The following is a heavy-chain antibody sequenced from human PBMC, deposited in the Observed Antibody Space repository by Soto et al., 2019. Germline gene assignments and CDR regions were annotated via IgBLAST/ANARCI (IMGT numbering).Heavy chain of an antibody. CDR1: GFTFSSYS. CDR2: ISSSSSYI. D-gene: IGHD5-18*01. V-gene: IGHV3-21*01. CDR3: ARDQPGYSYGYGLGY. J-gene: IGHJ4*02. Sequence: EVPLVESGGGLVKPGGSLRLSCAASGFTFSSYSMNWVRQAPGKGLEWVSSISSSSSYIYYADSVKGRFIISRDNAKNSLYLQMNSLRAEDTAVYYCARDQPGYSYGYGLGYWGQGTLVTVSS.